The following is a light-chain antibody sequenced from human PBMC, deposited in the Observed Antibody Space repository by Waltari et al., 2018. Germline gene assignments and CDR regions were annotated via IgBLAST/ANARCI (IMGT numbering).Light chain of an antibody. CDR3: QQYYSAPIT. Sequence: DIAMTQSPDSLAVSMGERAILHCTSIQTSLFSSNNMNFLAWYQQKPGQPPKLLISWPSTRECGAPDRFSGSGSGTDFTLTISSLQAEDVAVYYCQQYYSAPITFGQGTRLEIK. V-gene: IGKV4-1*01. CDR1: QTSLFSSNNMNF. CDR2: WPS. J-gene: IGKJ5*01.